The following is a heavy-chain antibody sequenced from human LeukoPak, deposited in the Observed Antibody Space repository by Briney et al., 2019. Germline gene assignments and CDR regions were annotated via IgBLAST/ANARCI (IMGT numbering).Heavy chain of an antibody. J-gene: IGHJ3*02. CDR2: INPNSGGT. D-gene: IGHD6-19*01. CDR3: ARVFSAVAVTGAFDI. V-gene: IGHV1-2*02. CDR1: GNTFTGYY. Sequence: ASVKVSCKASGNTFTGYYMHWVRQAPGQGLEWMGWINPNSGGTNYAQKFQGRVTMTRDTSISTAYMELSRLRSDDTAVYYCARVFSAVAVTGAFDIWGQGTMVTVSS.